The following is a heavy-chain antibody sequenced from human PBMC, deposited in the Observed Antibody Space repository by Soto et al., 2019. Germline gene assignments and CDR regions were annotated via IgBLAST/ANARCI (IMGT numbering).Heavy chain of an antibody. Sequence: GGSLRLSCAASGFTFSSYGMHWVRQAPGKGLEWVAVIWYDGSNKYYADSVKGRFTISRDNSKNTLYLQMNSLRAEDTAVYYCARGRLLGYFDYWGQGTLVTVSS. CDR2: IWYDGSNK. CDR3: ARGRLLGYFDY. V-gene: IGHV3-33*01. J-gene: IGHJ4*02. D-gene: IGHD2-15*01. CDR1: GFTFSSYG.